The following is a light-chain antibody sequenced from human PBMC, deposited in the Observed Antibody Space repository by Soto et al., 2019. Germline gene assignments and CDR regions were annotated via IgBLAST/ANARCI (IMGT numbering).Light chain of an antibody. CDR2: GAS. J-gene: IGKJ3*01. Sequence: EIVLTQSPGTLSLSPGERATLSCRASQSVSSSYLAWYQHKPGQAPRLLIYGASSRATGIPDRFSGSGSGTDFTLTISRLEPEDFAVYYCQQYGSSPCTVGPGTKVDI. CDR1: QSVSSSY. V-gene: IGKV3-20*01. CDR3: QQYGSSPCT.